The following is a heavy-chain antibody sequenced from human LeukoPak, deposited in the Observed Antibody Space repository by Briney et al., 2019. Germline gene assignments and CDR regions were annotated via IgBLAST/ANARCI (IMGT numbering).Heavy chain of an antibody. CDR3: ARHPDSSPALLDL. CDR2: INPSGGST. J-gene: IGHJ3*01. Sequence: ASVKVSCKASGFTFTSYYMNWVRQAPGQGLEWMGIINPSGGSTGYAQKFQGRLTVTRDMSTSIVYMELGSLRSEDTAKYYCARHPDSSPALLDLWGQRTMVTVSS. CDR1: GFTFTSYY. V-gene: IGHV1-46*01. D-gene: IGHD6-13*01.